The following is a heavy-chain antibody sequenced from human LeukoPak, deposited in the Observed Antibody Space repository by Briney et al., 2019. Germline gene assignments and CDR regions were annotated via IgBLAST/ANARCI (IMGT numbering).Heavy chain of an antibody. V-gene: IGHV1-2*02. D-gene: IGHD6-13*01. CDR2: INPNSGGT. Sequence: ASVKVSCKASGYTFTGYYMHWVRQAPGQGLEWMGWINPNSGGTNYAQKFQGRVTMTRDTSISTAYMELSRLRSDDTAVYYCASGIAAAGRPVDYYYGMDVWGQGTTVTVS. CDR3: ASGIAAAGRPVDYYYGMDV. J-gene: IGHJ6*02. CDR1: GYTFTGYY.